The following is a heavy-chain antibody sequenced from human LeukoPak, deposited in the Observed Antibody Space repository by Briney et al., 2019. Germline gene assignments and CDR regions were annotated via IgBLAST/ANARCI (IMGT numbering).Heavy chain of an antibody. D-gene: IGHD2-2*01. CDR3: ARGRDCSSTSCYGNHVDY. J-gene: IGHJ4*02. Sequence: SETLSLTCAVYGVSFSGYYWSWIRQPPGKGLEWIGEINHSGSTNYNPSLKSRVTISVDTSKNQFSLKLSSVTAADTAVYYCARGRDCSSTSCYGNHVDYWGQGTLVTVSS. V-gene: IGHV4-34*01. CDR2: INHSGST. CDR1: GVSFSGYY.